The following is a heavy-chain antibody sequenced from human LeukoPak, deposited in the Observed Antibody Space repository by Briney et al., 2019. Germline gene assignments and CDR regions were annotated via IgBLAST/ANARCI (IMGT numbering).Heavy chain of an antibody. Sequence: GVSLRLSCAASGFTFSSYSMNWVRQAPGKGLEWFSSISSSSSYIYYADSVKGRFTISRDNAKNSLYLQMNSLRAEDTAVYYCARGPDILTGAEFNYWGQGTLVTVSS. J-gene: IGHJ4*02. CDR1: GFTFSSYS. CDR3: ARGPDILTGAEFNY. V-gene: IGHV3-21*01. D-gene: IGHD3-9*01. CDR2: ISSSSSYI.